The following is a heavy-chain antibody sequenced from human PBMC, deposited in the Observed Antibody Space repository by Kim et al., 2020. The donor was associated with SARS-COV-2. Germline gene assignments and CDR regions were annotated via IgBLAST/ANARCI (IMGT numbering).Heavy chain of an antibody. CDR2: TI. D-gene: IGHD3-10*01. CDR3: ARDIWFGDND. V-gene: IGHV3-48*03. Sequence: TIYYADSVKGRFTISRDNAKNSLYLEMNSLRAEDTAVYYCARDIWFGDNDWGQGILVTVSS. J-gene: IGHJ4*02.